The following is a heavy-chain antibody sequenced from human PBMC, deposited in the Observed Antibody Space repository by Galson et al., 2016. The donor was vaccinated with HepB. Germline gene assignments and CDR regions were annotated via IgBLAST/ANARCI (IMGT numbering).Heavy chain of an antibody. Sequence: LRLSCAASGFSFSSYAMNWVRQAPGKGLEWIAYITRSADLIYYADSVKGRFIISRDNAKRSLYLQMHSLRDEDTAVYYCARDDLVSDCGGDCYAVHFDFWGQGTLVTVSS. V-gene: IGHV3-48*03. CDR2: ITRSADLI. CDR3: ARDDLVSDCGGDCYAVHFDF. J-gene: IGHJ4*02. D-gene: IGHD2-21*02. CDR1: GFSFSSYA.